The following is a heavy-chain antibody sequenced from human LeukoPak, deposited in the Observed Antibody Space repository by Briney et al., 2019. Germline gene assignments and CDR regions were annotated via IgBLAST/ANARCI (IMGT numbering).Heavy chain of an antibody. CDR2: INHSGST. J-gene: IGHJ4*02. Sequence: SETLSLTCAVYGGSFSGYYWSWIRQPPGKGLEWIGEINHSGSTNYNPSLKSRVTISVDTSKNQFSLKLSSVTAADTAVYYCARCIASSSSLNYWGQGTLVTVSS. CDR1: GGSFSGYY. CDR3: ARCIASSSSLNY. D-gene: IGHD6-6*01. V-gene: IGHV4-34*01.